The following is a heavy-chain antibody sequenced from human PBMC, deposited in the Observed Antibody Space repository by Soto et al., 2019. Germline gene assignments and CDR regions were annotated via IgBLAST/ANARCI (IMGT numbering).Heavy chain of an antibody. V-gene: IGHV4-34*01. CDR2: INHSGST. D-gene: IGHD3-22*01. CDR3: ARHSYDSSGYCHYYYGMDV. CDR1: GGSGGSFSGYY. Sequence: QVQLQQWGAGLLKPSETLSLTCAVYGGSGGSFSGYYWSWIRQPPGKGLEWIGEINHSGSTNYNPTHKTRVTISVDTSMNPFSLKLSSVTAAETAVYYCARHSYDSSGYCHYYYGMDVWGQGTTVTVSS. J-gene: IGHJ6*02.